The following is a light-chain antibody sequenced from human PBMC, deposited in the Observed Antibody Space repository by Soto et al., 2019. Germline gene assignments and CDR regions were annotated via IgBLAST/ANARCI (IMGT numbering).Light chain of an antibody. Sequence: ETVLTQSPGTLSLSPGERATLSCRASQNLNSNFLAWYQQKPGQAPRLLIYGVSNRATGIPYRFSGSGSGTDFTLTISRLEPEDFAVYYCQQYGSSPPFTFGPGTKVDIK. V-gene: IGKV3-20*01. CDR3: QQYGSSPPFT. CDR1: QNLNSNF. CDR2: GVS. J-gene: IGKJ3*01.